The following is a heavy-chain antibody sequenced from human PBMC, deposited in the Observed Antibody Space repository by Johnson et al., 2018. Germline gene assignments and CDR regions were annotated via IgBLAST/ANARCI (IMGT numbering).Heavy chain of an antibody. CDR3: AKRRNDYRNYRAHYYYYMDV. Sequence: VQLVQSGGGLVQPGGSLRLSCAASGFTFSSYSMNWVRQAPGKGLEWVSYISSSSSTIYYADSVKGRFTISRDNAKNSLYLQMNSLRAEDTAVYYCAKRRNDYRNYRAHYYYYMDVWGKGTTVTVSS. CDR1: GFTFSSYS. V-gene: IGHV3-48*01. CDR2: ISSSSSTI. D-gene: IGHD4-11*01. J-gene: IGHJ6*03.